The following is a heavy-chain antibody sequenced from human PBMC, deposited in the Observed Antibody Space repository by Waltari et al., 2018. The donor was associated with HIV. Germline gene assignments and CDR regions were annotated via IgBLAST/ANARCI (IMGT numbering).Heavy chain of an antibody. D-gene: IGHD3-16*01. CDR3: ARKYDSDAFDI. CDR1: DGSVSSGSQY. CDR2: IYYSGRT. V-gene: IGHV4-61*01. Sequence: QVQLQESGPGLVKPSETLSLTCTVSDGSVSSGSQYWRWIRQPPGKGLEWIGYIYYSGRTNYNPSLKSRVTISVDTSKNQFSLKLSSVTAADTAVYYCARKYDSDAFDIWGQGTMVTVSS. J-gene: IGHJ3*02.